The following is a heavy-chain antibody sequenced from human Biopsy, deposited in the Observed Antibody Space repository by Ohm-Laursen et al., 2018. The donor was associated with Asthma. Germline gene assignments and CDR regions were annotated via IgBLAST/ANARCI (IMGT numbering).Heavy chain of an antibody. CDR2: IMTVFGTT. CDR1: GGTFSNFA. V-gene: IGHV1-69*13. J-gene: IGHJ6*02. CDR3: ARCQVGYSSGWSLLLKKIYYSGMDV. Sequence: VKISCKAPGGTFSNFAISWVRQAPGQGLEWLGGIMTVFGTTNYAQKFQGRVTITADESTSTAYMEVTSLRSEDTAIYYCARCQVGYSSGWSLLLKKIYYSGMDVWGQGTTVTVS. D-gene: IGHD6-19*01.